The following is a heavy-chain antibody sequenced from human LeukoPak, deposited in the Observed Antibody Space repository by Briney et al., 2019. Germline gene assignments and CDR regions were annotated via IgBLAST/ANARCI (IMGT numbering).Heavy chain of an antibody. V-gene: IGHV4-59*01. CDR2: IHYSGST. D-gene: IGHD2-2*01. Sequence: SETLSLTCTVSGGSISNYYWNWIRQPPGKGLEWIGHIHYSGSTNYNPSLKSRVTMSLDTSKNQFSLILSSVTAADTAVYYCARRMRHSSSHDYWGQGTLVTVSS. J-gene: IGHJ4*02. CDR1: GGSISNYY. CDR3: ARRMRHSSSHDY.